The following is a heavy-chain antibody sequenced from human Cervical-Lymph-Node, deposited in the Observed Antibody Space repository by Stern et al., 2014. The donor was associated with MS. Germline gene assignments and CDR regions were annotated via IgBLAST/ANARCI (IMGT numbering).Heavy chain of an antibody. CDR3: ARERDTGDGRGADY. D-gene: IGHD1-26*01. V-gene: IGHV1-2*06. CDR1: GYTFSGYH. CDR2: INPNTDTT. Sequence: VQLVQSGAEVTKPGASVKVSCKASGYTFSGYHMHWVRQAPGQGLEWMGRINPNTDTTNYAQKFQGRVSLTRDTSISTAYMELSRLGPDDTAVYYCARERDTGDGRGADYWGQGTLVTVSS. J-gene: IGHJ4*02.